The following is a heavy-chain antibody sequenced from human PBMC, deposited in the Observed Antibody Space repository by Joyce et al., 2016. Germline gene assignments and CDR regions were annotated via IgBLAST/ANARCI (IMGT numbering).Heavy chain of an antibody. J-gene: IGHJ4*02. CDR1: GGTFTRYA. V-gene: IGHV1-69*06. Sequence: QVHLVQSGAEVTKPGSSVRVSCKSSGGTFTRYAISWVRQAPAQGLEWMGGIVPIFGTPNYAQRCQGRVTITAEKSTSTAYLQLGSLGAEDTAVYYCAAGVCDSTNCYGLDYWGQGALVTVSS. CDR2: IVPIFGTP. D-gene: IGHD2-2*01. CDR3: AAGVCDSTNCYGLDY.